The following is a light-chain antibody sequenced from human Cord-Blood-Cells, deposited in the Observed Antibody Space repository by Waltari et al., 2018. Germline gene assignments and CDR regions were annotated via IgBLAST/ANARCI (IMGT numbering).Light chain of an antibody. Sequence: QSALTQPASVSGSPGQSITISCTGTSSDVGSYNLVSWYQQHPSKAPKLMSYEGSKRPSGVSNRFSGSKSGNPASLTISGLQAEDEADYYYCSYAGSSTWVFGGGTKLTVL. J-gene: IGLJ3*02. CDR2: EGS. CDR3: CSYAGSSTWV. V-gene: IGLV2-23*01. CDR1: SSDVGSYNL.